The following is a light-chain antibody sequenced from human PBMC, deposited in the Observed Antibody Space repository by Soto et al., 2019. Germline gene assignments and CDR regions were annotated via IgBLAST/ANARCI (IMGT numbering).Light chain of an antibody. CDR1: QSVSSY. J-gene: IGKJ1*01. CDR2: DAS. CDR3: QQHSHWPPWT. V-gene: IGKV3-11*01. Sequence: EIVLAQSPATLSFSPGERATLSCRASQSVSSYLAWYQQKPGQAPRLLIYDASNRATGIPARFSGSGSGTDFTLTISSLEPEDFAVYYCQQHSHWPPWTFGQGTKVDIK.